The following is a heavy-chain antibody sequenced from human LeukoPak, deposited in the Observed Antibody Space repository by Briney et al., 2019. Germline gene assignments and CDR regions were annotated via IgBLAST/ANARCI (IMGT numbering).Heavy chain of an antibody. J-gene: IGHJ4*02. Sequence: SETLSLTCAVSGGSISSSNWWSWVRQPPGKGLEWIGEINHSGSTNYNPSLKSRVTISVDTSKNQFSLKLSSVTAADTAVYYCARSGYSSGWYVIDYWGQGTLVTVSS. D-gene: IGHD6-19*01. CDR2: INHSGST. CDR1: GGSISSSNW. CDR3: ARSGYSSGWYVIDY. V-gene: IGHV4-4*02.